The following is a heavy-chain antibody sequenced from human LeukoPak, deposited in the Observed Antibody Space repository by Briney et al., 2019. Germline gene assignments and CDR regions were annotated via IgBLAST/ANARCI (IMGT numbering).Heavy chain of an antibody. CDR1: GGSFSGYY. D-gene: IGHD6-6*01. CDR3: ARGETKQYSSSG. Sequence: KPSETLSLTCAVYGGSFSGYYWSWIRQPPGKGLEWIGEINHSGSTNYNPSLKSRVTISVDTSKNQFSLKLSSVTAADTAVYYCARGETKQYSSSGWGQGTLVTVSS. V-gene: IGHV4-34*01. J-gene: IGHJ4*02. CDR2: INHSGST.